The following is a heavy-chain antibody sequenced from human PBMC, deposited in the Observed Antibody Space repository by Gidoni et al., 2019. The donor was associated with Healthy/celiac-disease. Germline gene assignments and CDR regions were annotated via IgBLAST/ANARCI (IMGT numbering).Heavy chain of an antibody. CDR3: ARAQRGYSYGYDAFDI. Sequence: QVQLVESGGGGVQPGRSLRLSCAASGFTFRGYAMHRVRQAPGKGLEGVAVISYDGSNKYYADSVKGRFTISRDNSKNTLYLQMNSLRAEDTAVYYCARAQRGYSYGYDAFDIWGQGTMVTVSS. J-gene: IGHJ3*02. CDR2: ISYDGSNK. V-gene: IGHV3-30-3*01. D-gene: IGHD5-18*01. CDR1: GFTFRGYA.